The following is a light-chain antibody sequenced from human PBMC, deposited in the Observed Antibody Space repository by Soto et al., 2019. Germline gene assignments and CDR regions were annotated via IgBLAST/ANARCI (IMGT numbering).Light chain of an antibody. V-gene: IGLV2-11*01. CDR2: DVG. Sequence: QSALTQPRSMSGSPGQSVTISCTGTSSDVGGYFYVAWYQQHPGKAPELIISDVGKRPSGVPDRFSGSKSGSTASLTISGLQAEDEADYYCCSYAGSSTWVFGGGTKVTVL. CDR3: CSYAGSSTWV. J-gene: IGLJ3*02. CDR1: SSDVGGYFY.